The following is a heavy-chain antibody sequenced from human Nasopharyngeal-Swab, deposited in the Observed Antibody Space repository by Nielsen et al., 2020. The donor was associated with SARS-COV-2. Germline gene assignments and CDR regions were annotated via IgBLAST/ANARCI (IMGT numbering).Heavy chain of an antibody. Sequence: WIRQPPGKGLEWVSSITSSSSYIYYADSAKGRFTISRDNAKNSLYLQMNSLRAEDTAVYYCARDLGFNTIFGVVIRKPYYMDVWGKGTTVTVSS. J-gene: IGHJ6*03. V-gene: IGHV3-21*01. D-gene: IGHD3-3*01. CDR2: ITSSSSYI. CDR3: ARDLGFNTIFGVVIRKPYYMDV.